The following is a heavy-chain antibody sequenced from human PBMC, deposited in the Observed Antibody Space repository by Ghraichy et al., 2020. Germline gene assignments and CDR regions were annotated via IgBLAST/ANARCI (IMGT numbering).Heavy chain of an antibody. Sequence: SETLSLTCTVSSGSISSSSYFWAWIRQPPGRGLEWIGSIFYTGSTYYNPSLKSRVTISVDTSKNQFSLKLSSVTAADTAVYYCARHLHLLQLVDPLYYFHYWRQGTLVTVSS. CDR3: ARHLHLLQLVDPLYYFHY. CDR1: SGSISSSSYF. J-gene: IGHJ4*02. CDR2: IFYTGST. D-gene: IGHD1-1*01. V-gene: IGHV4-39*01.